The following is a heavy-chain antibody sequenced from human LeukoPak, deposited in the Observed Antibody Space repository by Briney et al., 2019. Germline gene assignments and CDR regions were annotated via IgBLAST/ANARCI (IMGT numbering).Heavy chain of an antibody. Sequence: GGSLRLSCAASGFTFSSYAMSWVRQAPGKGLEWVSAISGSSGSTYYADSVKGRFTISRDNSKNTLYLQMNSLRAEDTAVYYCAKKIRYCSGGSCPYGMDVWGQGTTVTVSS. J-gene: IGHJ6*02. D-gene: IGHD2-15*01. CDR1: GFTFSSYA. CDR3: AKKIRYCSGGSCPYGMDV. V-gene: IGHV3-23*01. CDR2: ISGSSGST.